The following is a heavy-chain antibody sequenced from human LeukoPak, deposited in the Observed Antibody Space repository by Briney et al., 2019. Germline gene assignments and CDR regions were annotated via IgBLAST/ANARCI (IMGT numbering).Heavy chain of an antibody. CDR2: INPNSGGT. V-gene: IGHV1-2*06. D-gene: IGHD3-22*01. J-gene: IGHJ3*02. CDR3: ARAMIVVVDAFDI. CDR1: GYTFTGYY. Sequence: ASVKVSCKASGYTFTGYYMHWVRQAPGQGLEWMGRINPNSGGTNYAQKFQGRVTMTRGTSISTAYMELSRLRSDDTAVYYCARAMIVVVDAFDIWGQGTMVTVSS.